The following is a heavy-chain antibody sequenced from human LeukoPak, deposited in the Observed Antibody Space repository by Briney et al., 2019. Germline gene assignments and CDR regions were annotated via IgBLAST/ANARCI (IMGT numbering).Heavy chain of an antibody. V-gene: IGHV3-53*01. J-gene: IGHJ6*02. CDR1: GFIVSGNY. D-gene: IGHD2-8*01. CDR3: AKDMGYFTGMDV. Sequence: GGSLRLSCAASGFIVSGNYMSWVRQAPGKGLEWVSVIYSGGNTYYADSVRGRFTISRDNSKNTLYLQMNSLRAEDTAVYYCAKDMGYFTGMDVWGQGTTVTVSS. CDR2: IYSGGNT.